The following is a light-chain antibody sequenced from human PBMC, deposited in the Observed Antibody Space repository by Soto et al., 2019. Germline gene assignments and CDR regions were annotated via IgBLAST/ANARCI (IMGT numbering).Light chain of an antibody. V-gene: IGLV2-14*01. CDR1: SSDVGGYNY. CDR3: SSYTSSRV. J-gene: IGLJ2*01. Sequence: QSALTQPASVSGSPGQSITISCTGTSSDVGGYNYVSWYQQHPGKAPKLMIYDVSNRPSGVSNRFSGSTSGNTASLTISGLQAEDEADYYCSSYTSSRVVGGGTKLTVL. CDR2: DVS.